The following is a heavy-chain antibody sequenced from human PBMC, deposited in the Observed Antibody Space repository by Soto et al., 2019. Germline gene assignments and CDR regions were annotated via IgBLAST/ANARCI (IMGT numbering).Heavy chain of an antibody. Sequence: SETLSLTCAVYGGSVNGYYWNWIRQPPGKGLEWIGEINHTGGTHYNPSLKSRVTMSVDTSKNQFSLRLSSVTAADTAIYYRATRITGFGLLIPPFDPWRQGTQVTAPQ. D-gene: IGHD3-3*01. CDR3: ATRITGFGLLIPPFDP. V-gene: IGHV4-34*01. CDR2: INHTGGT. CDR1: GGSVNGYY. J-gene: IGHJ5*02.